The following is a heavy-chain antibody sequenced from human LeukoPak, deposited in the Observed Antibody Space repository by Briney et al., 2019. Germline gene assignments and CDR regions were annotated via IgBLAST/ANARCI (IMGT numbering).Heavy chain of an antibody. J-gene: IGHJ5*02. CDR1: GGSISSSSYY. D-gene: IGHD6-13*01. CDR2: IYYSGST. Sequence: SETLSLTCTVSGGSISSSSYYWGWIRQPPGKWLEWIGSIYYSGSTYYNPSLKSRVTISVDTSKHQFSLKLSSVTAADTAVYYCASLSIAAAANWFDPWGQGTLVTVSS. CDR3: ASLSIAAAANWFDP. V-gene: IGHV4-39*07.